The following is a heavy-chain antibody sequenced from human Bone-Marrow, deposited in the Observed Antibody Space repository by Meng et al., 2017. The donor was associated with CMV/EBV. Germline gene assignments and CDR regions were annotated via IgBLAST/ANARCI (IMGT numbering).Heavy chain of an antibody. CDR1: GFTFSSYA. CDR3: ARDETGYCSSTSCHTPDYYYYYGMDV. J-gene: IGHJ6*02. CDR2: ISSSSSYI. Sequence: GGSLRLSCAASGFTFSSYAMSWVRQAPGKGLEWVSSISSSSSYIYYADSVKGRFTISRDNAKNSLYLQMNSLRAEDTAVYYCARDETGYCSSTSCHTPDYYYYYGMDVWGQGTTVTVSS. V-gene: IGHV3-21*01. D-gene: IGHD2-2*01.